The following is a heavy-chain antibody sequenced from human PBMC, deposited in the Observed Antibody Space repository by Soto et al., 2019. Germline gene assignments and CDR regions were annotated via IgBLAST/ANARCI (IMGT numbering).Heavy chain of an antibody. V-gene: IGHV1-69*13. D-gene: IGHD3-10*01. J-gene: IGHJ6*02. CDR3: ARASEFGRFGELFSRPGDYYYYGMDV. Sequence: SVKVSCKASGGTFSSYATSWVRQAPGQGLEWMGGIIPIFGTANYAQKFQGRVTITADESTSTAYMELSSLRSEDTAVYYCARASEFGRFGELFSRPGDYYYYGMDVWGQGTTVTVS. CDR2: IIPIFGTA. CDR1: GGTFSSYA.